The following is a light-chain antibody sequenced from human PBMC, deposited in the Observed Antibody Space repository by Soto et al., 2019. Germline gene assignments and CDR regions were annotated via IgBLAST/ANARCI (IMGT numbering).Light chain of an antibody. J-gene: IGLJ1*01. CDR2: EVN. V-gene: IGLV2-18*01. CDR1: SSDVGTYNR. Sequence: QSALTQPPSVSGSPGQSVTISCTGTSSDVGTYNRVSWYQKPPGTAPKLMIYEVNNRPSGVPDRFSGSYSGNTASLTISGLQAEDEADYYCSLYTTSSTYVFGTGTKVNVL. CDR3: SLYTTSSTYV.